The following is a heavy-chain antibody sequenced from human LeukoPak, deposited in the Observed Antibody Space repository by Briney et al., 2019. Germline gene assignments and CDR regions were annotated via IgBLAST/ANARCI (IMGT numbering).Heavy chain of an antibody. D-gene: IGHD2-2*01. CDR3: AREGRSAISLDY. V-gene: IGHV1-2*02. J-gene: IGHJ4*02. CDR1: GYTFSDHY. CDR2: ITPKSGGT. Sequence: ASVKVSCKASGYTFSDHYMHWVRQAPGQGLEWMGWITPKSGGTNYAQKFQGRVTMTRDKSINTIYMELSSLTSDDKAVYYCAREGRSAISLDYWGQGTLVTVSS.